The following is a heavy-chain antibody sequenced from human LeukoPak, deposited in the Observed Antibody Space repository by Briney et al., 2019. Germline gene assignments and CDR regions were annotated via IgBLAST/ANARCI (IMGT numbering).Heavy chain of an antibody. V-gene: IGHV3-21*01. J-gene: IGHJ5*02. CDR3: ASQEYSSGWGHNWFDP. Sequence: GGSLRLSCAASGFTFSSYSMNWVRQAPGKGLEWVSSISSSSSYIYYADSVKGRFTISRDNAKSSLYLQMNSLRAEDTAVYYCASQEYSSGWGHNWFDPWGQGTLVTVSS. D-gene: IGHD6-19*01. CDR1: GFTFSSYS. CDR2: ISSSSSYI.